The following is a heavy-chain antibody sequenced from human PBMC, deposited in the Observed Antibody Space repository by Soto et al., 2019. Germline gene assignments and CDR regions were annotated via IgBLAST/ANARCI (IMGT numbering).Heavy chain of an antibody. V-gene: IGHV3-30-3*01. J-gene: IGHJ4*01. CDR3: ARDPSPYTSGWYGIDF. Sequence: PGGSLRLSCTASGFMFSAYAMLWVRQAPGKGLEWVAAMPYDGTNTYYADSVKGRFTISRDNSKNTLFLQMSSLTADDSAVYYCARDPSPYTSGWYGIDFWGLGTLVTVSS. CDR2: MPYDGTNT. CDR1: GFMFSAYA. D-gene: IGHD6-19*01.